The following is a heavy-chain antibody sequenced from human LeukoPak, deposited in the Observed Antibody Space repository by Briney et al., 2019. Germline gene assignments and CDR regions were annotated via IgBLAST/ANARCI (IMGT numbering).Heavy chain of an antibody. J-gene: IGHJ4*02. D-gene: IGHD3-9*01. CDR1: GGSISSGSYY. CDR3: ARGVYDILTGYYIDY. V-gene: IGHV4-61*02. Sequence: PSQTLSLTCTVSGGSISSGSYYWRWIRQPAGKGLEWIGRIYTSGSTNYNPSLKSRVTISVGTSKNQSSLKLSSVTAADTAAYYCARGVYDILTGYYIDYWGQGTLVTVSS. CDR2: IYTSGST.